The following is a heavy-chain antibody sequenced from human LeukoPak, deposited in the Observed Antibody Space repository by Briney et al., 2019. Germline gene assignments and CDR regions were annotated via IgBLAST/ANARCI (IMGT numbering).Heavy chain of an antibody. V-gene: IGHV3-23*01. J-gene: IGHJ6*03. Sequence: GGSLRLSCAASGFTFSSYAMSWVRQAPGKGLEWVSAISGSGGSTYYADSVKGRFTISRDNSKNTLYLQMNSLRAEDTAVYYCAKVGGSYSLDYYYMDVWGKGTTVTVSS. CDR1: GFTFSSYA. D-gene: IGHD1-26*01. CDR3: AKVGGSYSLDYYYMDV. CDR2: ISGSGGST.